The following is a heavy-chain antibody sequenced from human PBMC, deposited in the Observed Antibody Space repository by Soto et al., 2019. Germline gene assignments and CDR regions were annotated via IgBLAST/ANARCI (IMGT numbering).Heavy chain of an antibody. CDR2: IIPIFGTA. D-gene: IGHD1-26*01. J-gene: IGHJ6*02. Sequence: PVKVSCKASGGTFSSYAISWVRQAPGQGLEWMGGIIPIFGTANYAQKFQGRVTITADESTSTAYMELSSLRSEDTAVHYCAVGARNYYYYGMDVWGQGTTVTVSS. CDR3: AVGARNYYYYGMDV. CDR1: GGTFSSYA. V-gene: IGHV1-69*13.